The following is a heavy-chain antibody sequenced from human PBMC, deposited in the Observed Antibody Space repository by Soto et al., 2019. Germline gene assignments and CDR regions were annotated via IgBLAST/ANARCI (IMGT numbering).Heavy chain of an antibody. CDR3: TTQEIVGATGY. D-gene: IGHD1-26*01. Sequence: PGGSLRLSCVASGLTFSGSAIHWVRQASGKGLEWVGRIRSKAGSYETGYGASVKDRFTISRDDSKNTAYLQMNSMKSEDTAIYYCTTQEIVGATGYWGQGT. V-gene: IGHV3-73*01. CDR1: GLTFSGSA. CDR2: IRSKAGSYET. J-gene: IGHJ4*02.